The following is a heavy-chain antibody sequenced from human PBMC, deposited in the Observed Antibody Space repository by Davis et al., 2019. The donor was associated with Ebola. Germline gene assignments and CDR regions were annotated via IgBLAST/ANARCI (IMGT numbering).Heavy chain of an antibody. CDR3: ARDPLGRYFDWSPPRYGMDV. CDR1: GYTFTSYY. CDR2: INPSGGST. D-gene: IGHD3-9*01. Sequence: ASVKVSCKASGYTFTSYYMHWVRQAPGQGLEWMGIINPSGGSTSYAQKFQGRVTMTRDTSTSTVYIVLSSLRSEDTAVYYCARDPLGRYFDWSPPRYGMDVWGQGTTVTVSS. V-gene: IGHV1-46*01. J-gene: IGHJ6*02.